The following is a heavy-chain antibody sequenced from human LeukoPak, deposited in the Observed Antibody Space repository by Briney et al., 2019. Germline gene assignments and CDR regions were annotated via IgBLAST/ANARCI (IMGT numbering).Heavy chain of an antibody. CDR2: ISSSGSTI. CDR1: GFTFSSYE. J-gene: IGHJ6*04. Sequence: GGSLRLSCAASGFTFSSYEMNWVRQAPGKGLEWVSYISSSGSTIYYADSVKGRFTISRDNAKNSPYLQMNSLRAEDTAVYYCARDARSVLLWFGELSDYGMDVWGKGTTVTVSS. D-gene: IGHD3-10*01. V-gene: IGHV3-48*03. CDR3: ARDARSVLLWFGELSDYGMDV.